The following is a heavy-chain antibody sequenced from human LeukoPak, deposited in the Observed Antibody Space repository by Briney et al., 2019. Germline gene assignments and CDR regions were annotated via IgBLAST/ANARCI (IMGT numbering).Heavy chain of an antibody. V-gene: IGHV4-34*01. Sequence: SETLSLTCAVYGGSFSGYYWSWIRQPPGKGLEWIGEINHSGSTNYNPSLKSRVTISVDTSKNQFSLKLSSVTAADTAVYYCAENSGSYLFDYWGQGTLVTVSS. D-gene: IGHD3-10*01. CDR2: INHSGST. J-gene: IGHJ4*02. CDR3: AENSGSYLFDY. CDR1: GGSFSGYY.